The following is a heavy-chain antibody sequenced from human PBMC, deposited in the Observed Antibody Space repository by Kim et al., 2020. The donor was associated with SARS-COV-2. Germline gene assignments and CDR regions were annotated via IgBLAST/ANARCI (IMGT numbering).Heavy chain of an antibody. V-gene: IGHV3-21*01. J-gene: IGHJ4*02. CDR3: AREGGMATITDFDY. D-gene: IGHD5-12*01. Sequence: ADSVKGRFTTSRNNPKSSLFLQMNSLRAEDTAVYYCAREGGMATITDFDYWGQGTLVTVSS.